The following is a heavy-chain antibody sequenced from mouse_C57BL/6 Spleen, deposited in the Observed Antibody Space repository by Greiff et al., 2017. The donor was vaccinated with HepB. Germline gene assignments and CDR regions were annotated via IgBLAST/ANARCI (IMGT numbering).Heavy chain of an antibody. Sequence: QVQLQQPGAELVKPGASVKLSCKASGYTFTSYWMHWVKQRPGQGLEWIGMIHPNSGSTNYNEKFKSKATLTVDKSSSTAYMQLSSLTSEDSAVYYCARGGYYGGSCGGAMDYWGQGTSVTVSS. V-gene: IGHV1-64*01. CDR1: GYTFTSYW. J-gene: IGHJ4*01. D-gene: IGHD1-1*01. CDR3: ARGGYYGGSCGGAMDY. CDR2: IHPNSGST.